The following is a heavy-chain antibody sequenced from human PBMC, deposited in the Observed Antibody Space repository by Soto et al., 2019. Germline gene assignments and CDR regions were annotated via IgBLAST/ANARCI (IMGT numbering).Heavy chain of an antibody. V-gene: IGHV3-74*01. CDR3: ARGYPYSSSPYYYYGMDV. J-gene: IGHJ6*02. CDR1: GFTFSSYW. Sequence: PGVSLRLSCAASGFTFSSYWMHWVRQAPGKGLEWVSRINSDGSSTSYADSVKGRFTISRDNAKNTLYLQMNSLRAEDTAVYYCARGYPYSSSPYYYYGMDVWGQGTTVTISS. CDR2: INSDGSST. D-gene: IGHD6-6*01.